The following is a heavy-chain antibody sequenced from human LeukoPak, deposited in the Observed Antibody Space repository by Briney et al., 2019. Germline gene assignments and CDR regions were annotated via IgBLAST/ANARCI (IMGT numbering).Heavy chain of an antibody. D-gene: IGHD6-25*01. CDR1: GFTFSSYE. Sequence: PGGSLRLSCAASGFTFSSYEMNWVRQAPGKGLEWVAFIRYDGSNKYYADSVKGRFTISRDNSKNTLYLQMNSLRAEDTAMYYCTKDLQRSLDYWGQGTLVTVSS. CDR2: IRYDGSNK. V-gene: IGHV3-30*02. CDR3: TKDLQRSLDY. J-gene: IGHJ4*02.